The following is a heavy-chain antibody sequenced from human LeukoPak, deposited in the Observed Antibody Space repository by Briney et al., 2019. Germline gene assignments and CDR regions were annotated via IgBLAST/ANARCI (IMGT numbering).Heavy chain of an antibody. V-gene: IGHV3-43*01. CDR2: INRRGHT. CDR1: GFTFDDYA. CDR3: AKEVDCPSDCLFFHS. J-gene: IGHJ4*02. D-gene: IGHD2-21*02. Sequence: GGSLRLSCAASGFTFDDYAMHWVRQTPGKGLEWVSLINRRGHTFYADSVKGRFTISRDNSRNSVFLQMNSLRPEDTALYHCAKEVDCPSDCLFFHSWGQGTLVTVSS.